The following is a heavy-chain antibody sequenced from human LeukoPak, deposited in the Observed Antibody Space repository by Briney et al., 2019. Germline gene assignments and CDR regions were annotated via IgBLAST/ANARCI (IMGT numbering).Heavy chain of an antibody. CDR3: AREIGSAARGR. CDR1: GFTFSSYW. J-gene: IGHJ4*02. D-gene: IGHD6-13*01. Sequence: GGSLRLSCAASGFTFSSYWMSWVRQAPGKGLEWEANIKEDGSEKYYVDSVKGRFTISRDNAKNSLYLQMNSLRAEDTAVYYCAREIGSAARGRWGQGTLVTVSS. CDR2: IKEDGSEK. V-gene: IGHV3-7*05.